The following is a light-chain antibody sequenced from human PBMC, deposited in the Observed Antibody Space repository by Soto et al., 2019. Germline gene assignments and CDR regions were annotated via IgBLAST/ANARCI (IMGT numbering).Light chain of an antibody. CDR3: AAWDGSLNGQV. CDR1: SSNIESNT. CDR2: SNN. J-gene: IGLJ1*01. V-gene: IGLV1-44*01. Sequence: QSVLTQPPSASRTPGQRVTISCSGSSSNIESNTVNWYQQFPGTPPKLLIYSNNQRPSGVPVRFSGSKSGTSASLAIIGLQSEDEADYHCAAWDGSLNGQVFGTGTKVTVL.